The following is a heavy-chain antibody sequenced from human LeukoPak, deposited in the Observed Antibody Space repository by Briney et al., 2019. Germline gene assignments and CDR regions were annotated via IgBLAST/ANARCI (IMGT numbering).Heavy chain of an antibody. Sequence: GGSLRLSCAASGFTFSTYLMHWVRQAPGKGLVWVSRIHGDGISTTYADSVKGRFTISRDNAKNTLYLQMNSLRAEDTAVYYCAKHNCSGTTCHFDYWGQGTLVTVSS. J-gene: IGHJ4*02. CDR1: GFTFSTYL. CDR3: AKHNCSGTTCHFDY. CDR2: IHGDGIST. D-gene: IGHD2-2*01. V-gene: IGHV3-74*01.